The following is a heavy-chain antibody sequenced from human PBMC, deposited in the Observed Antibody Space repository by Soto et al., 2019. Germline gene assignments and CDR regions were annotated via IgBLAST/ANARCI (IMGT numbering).Heavy chain of an antibody. CDR1: GFDFTRHW. CDR3: ARVFVGTYYLLDS. V-gene: IGHV5-51*01. Sequence: PGESLKISCKASGFDFTRHWIAWVRQIPGKGLDWMGVVYPRDSATRYSQSFEGQVTISADKSISTAYLQRSSLRASDTAIYYCARVFVGTYYLLDSWGPGTLVTVSS. CDR2: VYPRDSAT. D-gene: IGHD1-26*01. J-gene: IGHJ4*02.